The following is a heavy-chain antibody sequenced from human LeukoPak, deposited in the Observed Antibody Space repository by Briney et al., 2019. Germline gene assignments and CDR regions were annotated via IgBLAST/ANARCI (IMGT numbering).Heavy chain of an antibody. D-gene: IGHD2/OR15-2a*01. CDR2: TYSGGNT. CDR1: GFTVSSSY. CDR3: SRGRDYFPIDY. Sequence: PGGSLRLSCAASGFTVSSSYMTWGRQRPGKGLGWVSVTYSGGNTYYADTLKGRFTISRDNSRNTLYLQMSSLRVEDTAIYYCSRGRDYFPIDYWGQGTFVIVSS. V-gene: IGHV3-53*01. J-gene: IGHJ4*01.